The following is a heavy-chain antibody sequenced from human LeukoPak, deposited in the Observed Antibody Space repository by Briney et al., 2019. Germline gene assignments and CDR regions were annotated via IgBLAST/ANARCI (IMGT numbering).Heavy chain of an antibody. V-gene: IGHV1-18*01. CDR2: ISAYNGNT. Sequence: ASVRVSCKASGYTFTTYGINWVRQAPGQGLEWMGWISAYNGNTNYAQDLQDRVTLTTDTSASTAYMELRSLRSDDTAVYYCARDLIAARPGWFDPWGQGTLVIVSS. CDR1: GYTFTTYG. CDR3: ARDLIAARPGWFDP. J-gene: IGHJ5*02. D-gene: IGHD6-6*01.